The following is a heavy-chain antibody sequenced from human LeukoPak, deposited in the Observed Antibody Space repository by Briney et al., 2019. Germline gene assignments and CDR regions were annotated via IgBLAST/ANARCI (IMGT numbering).Heavy chain of an antibody. CDR1: GFSFSGHC. V-gene: IGHV3-74*01. CDR2: IRPTGSTT. J-gene: IGHJ4*02. Sequence: GGSLRLSCTASGFSFSGHCMHWARQLPGKGLFWVSRIRPTGSTTSYADPVKGRFTVSRDNAKNTLYLQVNNLRAEDTAVYYCARGPNSNWSGLDFWGQGTLLTVSS. CDR3: ARGPNSNWSGLDF. D-gene: IGHD6-6*01.